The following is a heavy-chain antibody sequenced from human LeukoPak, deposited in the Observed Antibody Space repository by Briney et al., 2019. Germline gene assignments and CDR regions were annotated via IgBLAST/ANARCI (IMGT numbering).Heavy chain of an antibody. D-gene: IGHD2-15*01. CDR2: VYPGDSNT. CDR1: GYSFTNNW. V-gene: IGHV5-51*01. J-gene: IGHJ5*01. Sequence: GESLKISCQGSGYSFTNNWIGWVRQMPGKGLEWMAIVYPGDSNTKYSPSFQGQVTISADKSISTVYLQWSRLKASDTAMYYCVRTPTCSSGSCHPNWFDSWGQGTLVTVSS. CDR3: VRTPTCSSGSCHPNWFDS.